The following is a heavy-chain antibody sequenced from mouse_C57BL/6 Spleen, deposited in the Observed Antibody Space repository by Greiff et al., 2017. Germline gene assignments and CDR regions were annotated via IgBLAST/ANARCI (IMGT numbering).Heavy chain of an antibody. CDR2: INPNNGGT. D-gene: IGHD1-1*01. Sequence: VQLQQSGPELVKPGASVKMSCKASGYTFTDYNMHWVKQSHGKSLEWIGYINPNNGGTSYNQQFKGQATLTVNKYSSTASMELRSLTSEDSAVYYCARHYYGSSYGYFDYWGQGTTLTVSS. J-gene: IGHJ2*01. CDR3: ARHYYGSSYGYFDY. V-gene: IGHV1-22*01. CDR1: GYTFTDYN.